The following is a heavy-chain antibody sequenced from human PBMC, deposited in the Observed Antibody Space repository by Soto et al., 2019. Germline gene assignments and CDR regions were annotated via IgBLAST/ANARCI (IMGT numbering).Heavy chain of an antibody. D-gene: IGHD3-16*02. CDR1: GFTFRTYR. V-gene: IGHV3-21*01. J-gene: IGHJ5*02. Sequence: GGSLRLFCGASGFTFRTYRIYWLRQAPGKALEWVASFTSTNDTYYADSVTGRITILSDDPKNLLSLQMNSLRAEHTALYYCARDPSLAPGWFDTWVQGTLVTVSS. CDR3: ARDPSLAPGWFDT. CDR2: FTSTNDT.